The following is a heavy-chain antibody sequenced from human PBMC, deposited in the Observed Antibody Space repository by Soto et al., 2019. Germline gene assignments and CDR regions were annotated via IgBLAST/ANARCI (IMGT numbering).Heavy chain of an antibody. D-gene: IGHD3-22*01. CDR2: IYYSGST. J-gene: IGHJ5*02. V-gene: IGHV4-30-4*01. Sequence: SETLSLTCTVSGGSISSGDYFWSWIRQPPGKGLEWIGYIYYSGSTYYNPSLKSRVTISVDTSKNQFSLKLSSVTAADTAVYHCARAVSSSGYNYVYNWFDPWGQGTLVTVS. CDR1: GGSISSGDYF. CDR3: ARAVSSSGYNYVYNWFDP.